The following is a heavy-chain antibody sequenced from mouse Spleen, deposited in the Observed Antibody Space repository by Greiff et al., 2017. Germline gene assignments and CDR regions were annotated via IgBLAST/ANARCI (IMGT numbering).Heavy chain of an antibody. CDR1: GFSLTSYG. V-gene: IGHV2-2*01. CDR3: ARNYGNYFPWFAY. J-gene: IGHJ3*01. D-gene: IGHD2-1*01. Sequence: QVQLKESGPGLVQPSQSLSITCTVSGFSLTSYGVHWVRQSPGKGLEWLGVIWSGGSTDYNAAFISRLSISKDNSKSQVFFKMNSLQADDTAIYYCARNYGNYFPWFAYWGQGTLVTVSA. CDR2: IWSGGST.